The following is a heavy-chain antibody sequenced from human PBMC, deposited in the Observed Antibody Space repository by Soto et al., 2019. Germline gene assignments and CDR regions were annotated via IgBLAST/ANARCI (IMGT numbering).Heavy chain of an antibody. Sequence: GESLKISCKGSGYSFTNYWIGWVRQMPGKGLEWMGIIYPGDSDTRYSSSFQGQVTISADKSINTTYLQWISLKASDTAMYYCARLYDSSGYYSAGDYAYGMDVWGQGTTVTVSS. CDR3: ARLYDSSGYYSAGDYAYGMDV. D-gene: IGHD3-22*01. J-gene: IGHJ6*02. CDR1: GYSFTNYW. CDR2: IYPGDSDT. V-gene: IGHV5-51*01.